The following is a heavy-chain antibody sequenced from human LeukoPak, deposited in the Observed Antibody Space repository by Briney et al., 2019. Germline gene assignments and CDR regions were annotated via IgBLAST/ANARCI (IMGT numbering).Heavy chain of an antibody. CDR1: GYTFSSYS. CDR3: VRASYCSDGSCYSDY. Sequence: ASVKVSCKASGYTFSSYSISWVRQAPGQGLERMGWISAYNGNTIYAQKVKGRVTMTTDTSTSTAYMELRSLKSDDTAVYYCVRASYCSDGSCYSDYWGQGTLVTVSS. D-gene: IGHD2-15*01. CDR2: ISAYNGNT. J-gene: IGHJ4*02. V-gene: IGHV1-18*01.